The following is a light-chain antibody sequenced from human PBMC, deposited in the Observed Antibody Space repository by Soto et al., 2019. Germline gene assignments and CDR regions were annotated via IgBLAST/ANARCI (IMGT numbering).Light chain of an antibody. V-gene: IGKV1-39*01. Sequence: DIQMTQSPSSLSTSVRDRVTITCRARQSISSYLNWHQQEPGKAPKLLIYASSRLQSGLPSWFSGSGSGTDFILTISSLQPEDFATYYCQQSYWTPITFGQGTKVDIK. J-gene: IGKJ1*01. CDR3: QQSYWTPIT. CDR1: QSISSY. CDR2: ASS.